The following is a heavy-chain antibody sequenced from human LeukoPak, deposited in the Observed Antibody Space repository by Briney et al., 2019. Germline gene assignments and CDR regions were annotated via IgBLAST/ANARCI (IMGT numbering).Heavy chain of an antibody. CDR1: GYTFTAYY. D-gene: IGHD3-10*01. J-gene: IGHJ3*02. CDR2: INPNSGGT. CDR3: ARDLAGPGGHAFDI. Sequence: GASVKVSCKASGYTFTAYYMHWVRQAPGQGLEWMGWINPNSGGTNYAQKFRGRVTMTRDTSISTGYMELSRLTSDDTAVYYCARDLAGPGGHAFDIWGQGTMVTVSS. V-gene: IGHV1-2*02.